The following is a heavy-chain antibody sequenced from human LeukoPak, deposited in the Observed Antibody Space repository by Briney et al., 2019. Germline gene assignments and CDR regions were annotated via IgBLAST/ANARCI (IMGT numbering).Heavy chain of an antibody. CDR2: IYYSGST. V-gene: IGHV4-31*03. D-gene: IGHD2-2*02. J-gene: IGHJ6*02. CDR1: GGSISSGGYY. Sequence: PSETLSLTCTVSGGSISSGGYYWSWIRQHPGKGLEWIGYIYYSGSTYYNPSLKSRVTISVDTSKNQFSLKLSSVTAADTAVYYCARRLVVPAAILGYYYYGMDVWAKGPRSPSP. CDR3: ARRLVVPAAILGYYYYGMDV.